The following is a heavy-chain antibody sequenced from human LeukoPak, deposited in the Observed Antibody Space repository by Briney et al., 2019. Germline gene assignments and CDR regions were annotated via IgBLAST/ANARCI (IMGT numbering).Heavy chain of an antibody. D-gene: IGHD5-18*01. CDR2: IYHTGST. CDR3: ARRIQLWPYYFDY. J-gene: IGHJ4*02. V-gene: IGHV4-4*02. CDR1: GGSISNSDW. Sequence: SETLSLTCAVSGGSISNSDWWSWVRQPPGKGLEWIGEIYHTGSTNYNPSLKSRVTISVDKSKNQFSLNLSSVTAADTAVYYCARRIQLWPYYFDYWGQGTLSPSPQ.